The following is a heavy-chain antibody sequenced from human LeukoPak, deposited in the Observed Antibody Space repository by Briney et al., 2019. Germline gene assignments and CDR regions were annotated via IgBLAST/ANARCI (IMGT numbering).Heavy chain of an antibody. V-gene: IGHV1-46*01. D-gene: IGHD2-2*02. Sequence: ASVKVSCKASGYTFTSYGISWVRQAPGQGLEWLGTLNPSGAGTIYAQKFQGRVAMTRDTSTSTAYMELSSLRSEDTAVYYCAREYPHTYYFDYWGQGTLVTVSS. J-gene: IGHJ4*02. CDR2: LNPSGAGT. CDR1: GYTFTSYG. CDR3: AREYPHTYYFDY.